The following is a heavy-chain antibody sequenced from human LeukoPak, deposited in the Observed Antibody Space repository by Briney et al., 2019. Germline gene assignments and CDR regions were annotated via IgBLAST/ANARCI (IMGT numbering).Heavy chain of an antibody. D-gene: IGHD6-13*01. CDR2: IYYTGST. CDR1: SDSFSSYY. CDR3: AGIGAAGVGGKVDY. V-gene: IGHV4-59*01. J-gene: IGHJ4*02. Sequence: PSETLSLTCTVFSDSFSSYYWTWIRQPPGKGLEWIAYIYYTGSTNYNPSLKSRVTISLDTSKSQFSLKLSSVTAADTAVYYCAGIGAAGVGGKVDYWGQGALVTVSS.